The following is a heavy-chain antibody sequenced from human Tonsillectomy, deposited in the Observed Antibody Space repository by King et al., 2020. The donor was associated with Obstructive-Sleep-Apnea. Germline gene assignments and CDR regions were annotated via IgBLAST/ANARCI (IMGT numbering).Heavy chain of an antibody. J-gene: IGHJ4*02. CDR2: INPSGGST. CDR1: GYTFTSYY. CDR3: AREWIRRSVTRPEDRPASPRKMGMSGVRSRDTAVYYCARDQGIAAVGDFDY. V-gene: IGHV1-46*01. D-gene: IGHD6-13*01. Sequence: QLVQSGAEVKKPGASVKVSCKASGYTFTSYYMHWVRQAPGQGLEWMGIINPSGGSTSYAQKFQGRVTMTRDTSTSTLYMELSSLRSEDTAVYYCAREWIRRSVTRPEDRPASPRKMGMSGVRSRDTAVYYCARDQGIAAVGDFDYWGQGTLVTVSS.